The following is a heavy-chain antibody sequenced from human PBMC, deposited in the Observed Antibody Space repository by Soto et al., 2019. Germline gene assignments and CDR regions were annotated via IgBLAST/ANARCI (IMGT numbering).Heavy chain of an antibody. V-gene: IGHV4-34*01. CDR2: INHSGST. CDR3: ARRLDV. J-gene: IGHJ6*02. Sequence: KPSETLSLTCAVYGRSFSGYYWSWIRQPPGKGLEWIGEINHSGSTNYNPSLKSRVTISVDTSKNQFSLNLSSVTAADTAVYYCARRLDVWGQGTTVTVSS. CDR1: GRSFSGYY.